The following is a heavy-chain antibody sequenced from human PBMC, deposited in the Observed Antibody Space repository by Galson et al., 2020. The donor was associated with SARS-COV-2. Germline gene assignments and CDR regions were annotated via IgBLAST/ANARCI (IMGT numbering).Heavy chain of an antibody. J-gene: IGHJ5*02. Sequence: SGPTLVKPTQTLTLTCTFSGFSLSTSGVGVGWIRQPPGKALEWLALIYWDDDKRYSPSLKSRLTITKDTSKNQVVLTMTNMDPVDTATYYCAHRGYYYDSSDYRSSVGGWFDPWGQGTLVTVSS. D-gene: IGHD3-22*01. CDR3: AHRGYYYDSSDYRSSVGGWFDP. CDR1: GFSLSTSGVG. CDR2: IYWDDDK. V-gene: IGHV2-5*02.